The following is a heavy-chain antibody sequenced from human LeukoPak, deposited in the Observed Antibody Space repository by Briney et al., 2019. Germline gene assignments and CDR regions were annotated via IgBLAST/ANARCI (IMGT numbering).Heavy chain of an antibody. V-gene: IGHV3-30*18. CDR1: GFTFSDYG. CDR2: ISYDGGNK. D-gene: IGHD3-10*01. J-gene: IGHJ4*02. Sequence: GGSLRLSCAAFGFTFSDYGMHWVRQSPGKGLEGVGLISYDGGNKFYADSVRDRFTISRDNSKNTLFLQMNSLRIEDTAVYYCAKVFEVRGARRPKDYWGQGTLVIVSS. CDR3: AKVFEVRGARRPKDY.